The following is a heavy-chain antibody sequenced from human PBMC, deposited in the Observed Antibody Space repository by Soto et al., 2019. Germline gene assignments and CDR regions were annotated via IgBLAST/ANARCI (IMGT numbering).Heavy chain of an antibody. V-gene: IGHV1-18*01. J-gene: IGHJ4*02. Sequence: QVQLVQSGPEVKKHGASVKVSCKASGYTFTSYGISWVRQAPGQGLEWMGWISAYNGNTKYAQNFQCRVTMTTYTSISTVYKEMRSLRSDDSALYCCARWMGVFDYWGQGTLVTVSS. CDR1: GYTFTSYG. D-gene: IGHD3-16*01. CDR3: ARWMGVFDY. CDR2: ISAYNGNT.